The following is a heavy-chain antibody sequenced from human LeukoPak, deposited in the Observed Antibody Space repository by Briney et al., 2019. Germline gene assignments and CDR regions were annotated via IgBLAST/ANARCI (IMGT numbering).Heavy chain of an antibody. CDR2: IIPIFGTA. CDR3: ARDPGGYCSSTSCYVPNWFDP. Sequence: GASVKVSCKASGYTFTSYGISWVRHAPGQGLEWMGGIIPIFGTANYAQKFQGRVTITTDESTSTAYMELSSLRSEDTAVYYCARDPGGYCSSTSCYVPNWFDPWGQGTLVTVSS. J-gene: IGHJ5*02. D-gene: IGHD2-2*01. V-gene: IGHV1-69*05. CDR1: GYTFTSYG.